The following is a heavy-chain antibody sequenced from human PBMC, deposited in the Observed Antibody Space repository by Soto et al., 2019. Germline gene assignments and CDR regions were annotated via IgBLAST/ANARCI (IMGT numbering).Heavy chain of an antibody. CDR1: GGSISSYY. CDR2: INNRGNT. J-gene: IGHJ4*02. CDR3: ARYDTSPGYHDYFDY. V-gene: IGHV4-59*13. D-gene: IGHD3-9*01. Sequence: SETLSLTCTVSGGSISSYYWSWIRQPPGKGLEWIGYINNRGNTNYNPSLKSRVTTSVDTAKNQFSLKLSSVTAADTAVYYCARYDTSPGYHDYFDYWGRGTLVTVSS.